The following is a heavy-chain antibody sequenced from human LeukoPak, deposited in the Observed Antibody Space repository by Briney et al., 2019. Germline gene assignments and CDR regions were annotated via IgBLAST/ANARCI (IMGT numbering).Heavy chain of an antibody. V-gene: IGHV5-51*01. CDR3: ARRSREDAFDI. D-gene: IGHD1-26*01. Sequence: GESLKISCKGSGYSFTSYWIGWVRQMPGKGLEWMGIIYPGDSDTRYSLSFQGQVTISANKSISTAYLQWSSLKASDTAMYYCARRSREDAFDIWGQGTMVTVSS. CDR1: GYSFTSYW. J-gene: IGHJ3*02. CDR2: IYPGDSDT.